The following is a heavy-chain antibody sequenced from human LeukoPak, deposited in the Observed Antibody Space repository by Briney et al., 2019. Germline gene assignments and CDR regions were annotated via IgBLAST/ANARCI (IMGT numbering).Heavy chain of an antibody. J-gene: IGHJ5*02. Sequence: GGSLRLSCGASGFTFSSYGMHWVRQAPGKGLEWVAFLRYDGSNKYYADSVKGRFTISRDNSKNTLYLQMNSLRVDDTAVYYCAKDLMRDRWFGESWGQGTLVTVSS. D-gene: IGHD3-10*01. CDR1: GFTFSSYG. V-gene: IGHV3-30*02. CDR3: AKDLMRDRWFGES. CDR2: LRYDGSNK.